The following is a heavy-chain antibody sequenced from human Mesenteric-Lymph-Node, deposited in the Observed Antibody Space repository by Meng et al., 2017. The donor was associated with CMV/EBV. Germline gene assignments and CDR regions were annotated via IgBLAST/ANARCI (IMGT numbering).Heavy chain of an antibody. CDR1: GYTFTSYD. V-gene: IGHV1-8*01. CDR3: AASQGGFYDILTGYVANYYYYGIDV. Sequence: ASVKVSCKASGYTFTSYDINWVRQATGQGLEWMGWMNPNSGNTGYAQKFQGRVTMTRNTSISTAYMELSSLRSEDTAVYYCAASQGGFYDILTGYVANYYYYGIDVWGQGTTVTVSS. CDR2: MNPNSGNT. J-gene: IGHJ6*02. D-gene: IGHD3-9*01.